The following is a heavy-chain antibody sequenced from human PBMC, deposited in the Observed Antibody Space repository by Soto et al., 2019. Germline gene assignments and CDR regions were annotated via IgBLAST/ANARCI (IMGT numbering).Heavy chain of an antibody. V-gene: IGHV4-39*01. CDR3: ARQAPTYYYDSSGNWFDP. J-gene: IGHJ5*02. D-gene: IGHD3-22*01. CDR1: GGSISSSSYY. Sequence: PSETLSLTCTVSGGSISSSSYYWGWIRQPPGKGLEWIGSIYYSGSTYYNPSLKSRVTISVDTSKNQFSLKLSSVTAADTAVYYCARQAPTYYYDSSGNWFDPWGQGTLVTVSS. CDR2: IYYSGST.